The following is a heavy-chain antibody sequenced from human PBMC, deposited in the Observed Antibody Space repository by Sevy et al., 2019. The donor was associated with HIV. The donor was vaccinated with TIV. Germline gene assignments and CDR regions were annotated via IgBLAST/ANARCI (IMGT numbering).Heavy chain of an antibody. Sequence: GGSLRLSCAASGFTFSSYGMHWVRQAPGKGLEWVAFIRYDGSNKYYADSVKGRFTISRDNSKNTLYLQMNSLRAEDTAVYYCATHGITGTTLVDDHYYYYMDVWGKGTTVTVSS. J-gene: IGHJ6*03. D-gene: IGHD1-7*01. CDR3: ATHGITGTTLVDDHYYYYMDV. CDR1: GFTFSSYG. CDR2: IRYDGSNK. V-gene: IGHV3-30*02.